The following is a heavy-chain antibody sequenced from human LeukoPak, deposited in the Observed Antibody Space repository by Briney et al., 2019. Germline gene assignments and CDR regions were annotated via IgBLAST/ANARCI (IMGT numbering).Heavy chain of an antibody. CDR3: ARSGALTNYALDI. CDR2: IYYSGST. D-gene: IGHD2-8*01. V-gene: IGHV4-59*01. J-gene: IGHJ3*02. CDR1: GGSISNFY. Sequence: SEPLSLLCTVSGGSISNFYWNWIRQPPGKGLEWIGYIYYSGSTNYNPSLKSRVTISVDTSKKQFSLKLNSVTAADTAVYFCARSGALTNYALDIWGLGTMVTVSS.